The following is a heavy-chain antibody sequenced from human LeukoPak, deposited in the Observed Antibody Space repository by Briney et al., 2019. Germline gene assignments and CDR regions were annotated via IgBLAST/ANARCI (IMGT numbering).Heavy chain of an antibody. D-gene: IGHD1/OR15-1a*01. J-gene: IGHJ3*02. CDR3: ARGWNTTPRSGFDI. CDR1: GLTFRTYA. V-gene: IGHV3-23*01. Sequence: PGGSLRLSCAASGLTFRTYAMSWVRQSPGKGLEWVSAISGSGSSIHYADSVKGRFTISRDNSKNTLYLQMNSLRGEDTALYYCARGWNTTPRSGFDIWGLGTMVTVSS. CDR2: ISGSGSSI.